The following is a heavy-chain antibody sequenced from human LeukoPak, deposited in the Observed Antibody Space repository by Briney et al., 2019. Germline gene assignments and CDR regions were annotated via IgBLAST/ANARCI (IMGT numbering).Heavy chain of an antibody. J-gene: IGHJ5*01. CDR3: ARDRPNFHENSGHYYRRDGDS. V-gene: IGHV3-48*01. CDR1: GFTFSQYP. CDR2: ISSSGDTI. Sequence: PGGSLRLSXAASGFTFSQYPMNWVRQAPGKGLEWVSKISSSGDTIYYADSVKGRFTISRDNSKNVLYLRMNSLAAEDTAIYYCARDRPNFHENSGHYYRRDGDSWGQGTLVTVSS. D-gene: IGHD3-22*01.